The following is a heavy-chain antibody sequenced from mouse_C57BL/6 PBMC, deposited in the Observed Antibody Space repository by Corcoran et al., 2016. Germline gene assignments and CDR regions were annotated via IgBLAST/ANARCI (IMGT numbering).Heavy chain of an antibody. J-gene: IGHJ3*01. V-gene: IGHV9-3*01. CDR2: INTYSGVP. CDR3: ASYYSNYGWFAY. D-gene: IGHD2-5*01. CDR1: GYTFTTYG. Sequence: QIQLVQSGPELKKPGETVKISCKASGYTFTTYGMSWVKQAPGKGLKWMGWINTYSGVPTYADDFKGRFAFSLETSASTAYLQINNLKNEDTATYFCASYYSNYGWFAYWGQGTLVTVSA.